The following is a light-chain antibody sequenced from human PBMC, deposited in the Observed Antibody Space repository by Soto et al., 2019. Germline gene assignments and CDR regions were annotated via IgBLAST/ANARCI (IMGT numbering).Light chain of an antibody. CDR2: GAS. J-gene: IGKJ5*01. CDR3: QQYFDWPIT. CDR1: QTILSN. V-gene: IGKV3-15*01. Sequence: EIVMTQSPATLSVSPGERVTLSCRASQTILSNLAWYQQKPGQAPRLLIYGASTRATGIPARFSGSGSGTEFTLTISSLQSEDFAVYYCQQYFDWPITFGQGTRLEIK.